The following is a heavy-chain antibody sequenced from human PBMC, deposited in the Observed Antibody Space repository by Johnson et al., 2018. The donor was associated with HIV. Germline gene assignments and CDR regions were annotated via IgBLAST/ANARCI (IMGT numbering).Heavy chain of an antibody. Sequence: VQLVESGGGVVQPGGSLRLSCVASGFTFDDYDMTWVRQAPGKGLEWVSGINWNGASPGYSDSVKGRFTISRDNAKNSLYLQMNSLRAEDTALYYCARDIFYTDTAFDIWGQGTMVTVSS. J-gene: IGHJ3*02. CDR3: ARDIFYTDTAFDI. V-gene: IGHV3-20*04. CDR1: GFTFDDYD. CDR2: INWNGASP.